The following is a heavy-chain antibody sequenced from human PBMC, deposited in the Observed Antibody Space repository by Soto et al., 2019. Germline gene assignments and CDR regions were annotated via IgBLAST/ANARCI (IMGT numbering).Heavy chain of an antibody. V-gene: IGHV4-61*01. CDR3: AKTKEGGFDP. J-gene: IGHJ5*02. Sequence: SETLPLTCTDADGPDRGGSYYCSWIRQPPGKGLEWIGYIYYTGSTNYNPSLKSRVIISVDTSKNQFFLKLTSVTATDTAVYYCAKTKEGGFDPWGQGILVTVSS. CDR1: DGPDRGGSYY. CDR2: IYYTGST. D-gene: IGHD3-16*01.